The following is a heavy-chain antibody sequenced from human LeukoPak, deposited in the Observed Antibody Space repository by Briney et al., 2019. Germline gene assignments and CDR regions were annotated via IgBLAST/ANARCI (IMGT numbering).Heavy chain of an antibody. V-gene: IGHV3-72*01. CDR1: GFTFSDHY. CDR2: TREKGSSYTT. Sequence: PGGSLRLSCAASGFTFSDHYMDWVRQAPGKGLEWVGRTREKGSSYTTEYAASVKGRFTVSRDGSKNSVYLQMNSLKTEDTAVYYCARAHGITWSSHHLDDWGLGTLVTVSS. D-gene: IGHD6-13*01. CDR3: ARAHGITWSSHHLDD. J-gene: IGHJ4*02.